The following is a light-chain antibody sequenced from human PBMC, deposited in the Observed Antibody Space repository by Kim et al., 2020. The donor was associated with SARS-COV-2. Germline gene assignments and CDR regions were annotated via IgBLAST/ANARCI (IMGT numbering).Light chain of an antibody. Sequence: DIQMTQSPSTLSASVGDRVTITCRASQSISSWLAWYQQKPGKAPKLLIYDASTLESGVPSRFSGSGSETEFTLTISSLQPADFATYYCQQYDGYSYTFGQGTKLEI. CDR3: QQYDGYSYT. CDR2: DAS. V-gene: IGKV1-5*01. CDR1: QSISSW. J-gene: IGKJ2*01.